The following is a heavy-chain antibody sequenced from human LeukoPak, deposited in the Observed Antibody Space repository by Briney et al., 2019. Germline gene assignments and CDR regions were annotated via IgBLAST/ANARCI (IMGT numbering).Heavy chain of an antibody. CDR1: GFTFSSYG. CDR3: ARDKVVTNY. CDR2: IRYDGTNK. V-gene: IGHV3-30*02. D-gene: IGHD4-23*01. Sequence: GGSLRLSCAASGFTFSSYGMHWVRQAPGKGLEWLTFIRYDGTNKYYADSVKGRFTTSRDNSKNTLFLQMNSLRAEDTAVYYCARDKVVTNYWGQGTLVTVSS. J-gene: IGHJ4*02.